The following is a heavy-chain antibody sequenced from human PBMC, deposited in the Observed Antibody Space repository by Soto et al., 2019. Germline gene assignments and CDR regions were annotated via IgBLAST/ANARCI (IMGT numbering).Heavy chain of an antibody. CDR2: IIPIFGTA. CDR1: GGTFSSYA. Sequence: SVKVSCKASGGTFSSYAISWVRQAPGQGLEWMGGIIPIFGTANYAQKFQGRVTITADESTSTAYMELSSLRSEDTAVYYCARDSSGQSSDYYYGMDVWGQGTTVTVSS. J-gene: IGHJ6*02. D-gene: IGHD3-22*01. V-gene: IGHV1-69*13. CDR3: ARDSSGQSSDYYYGMDV.